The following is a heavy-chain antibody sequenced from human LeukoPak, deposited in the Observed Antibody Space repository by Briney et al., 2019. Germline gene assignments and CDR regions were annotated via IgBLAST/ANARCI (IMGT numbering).Heavy chain of an antibody. CDR1: GGSISSDSYY. V-gene: IGHV4-30-4*01. J-gene: IGHJ4*02. D-gene: IGHD3-22*01. Sequence: SETLSLTCTVSGGSISSDSYYWSWIRQPPGKGLEWIGYIYYSGSTYYNPSLKSRVTISVDTSKNQFSLKLSSVTAADTAVYYCARTYYYDSSGSANFDYWGQGTLVTVSS. CDR3: ARTYYYDSSGSANFDY. CDR2: IYYSGST.